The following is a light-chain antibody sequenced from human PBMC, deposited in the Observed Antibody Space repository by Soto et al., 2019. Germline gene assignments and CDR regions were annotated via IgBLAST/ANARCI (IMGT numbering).Light chain of an antibody. CDR1: SSNIGAGYD. CDR2: GNS. V-gene: IGLV1-40*01. Sequence: QSVLTQPPSVSGAPGQRVTISCTGSSSNIGAGYDVHWYQQLPGTAPKLLIFGNSNRPSGVPDRFSGSKSGTSASLAITGLQAEDEADYYSLSYDSSLRNVFGTGTKGTVL. CDR3: LSYDSSLRNV. J-gene: IGLJ1*01.